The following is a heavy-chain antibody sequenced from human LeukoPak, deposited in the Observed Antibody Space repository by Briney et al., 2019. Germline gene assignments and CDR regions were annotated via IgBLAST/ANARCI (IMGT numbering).Heavy chain of an antibody. Sequence: ASVKVSCKASGYTFTGYYMHWVRQAPGQGLEWMGIINPSGGSTSYAQKFQGRVTMTRDTSTSTVYMELSSLRSEDTAVYYCARGAMVRGVADAFDIWGQGTMVTVSS. CDR1: GYTFTGYY. CDR2: INPSGGST. CDR3: ARGAMVRGVADAFDI. J-gene: IGHJ3*02. V-gene: IGHV1-46*01. D-gene: IGHD3-10*01.